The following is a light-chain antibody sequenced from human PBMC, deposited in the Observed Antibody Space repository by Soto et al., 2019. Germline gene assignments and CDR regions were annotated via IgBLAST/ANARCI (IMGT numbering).Light chain of an antibody. Sequence: DIQMTQSTSSLSASVGDRVTITCRASQSISSWLAWYQQKLGRAPRLLIYDASSLESGVPSRFSGSGYGTEFTLTISSLQPDDFATYYCQQYNTDSSLTFGGGTKVDVK. CDR1: QSISSW. V-gene: IGKV1-5*01. CDR2: DAS. CDR3: QQYNTDSSLT. J-gene: IGKJ4*01.